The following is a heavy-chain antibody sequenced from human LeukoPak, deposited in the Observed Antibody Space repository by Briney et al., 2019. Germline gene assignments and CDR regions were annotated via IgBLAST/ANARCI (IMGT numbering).Heavy chain of an antibody. V-gene: IGHV3-74*01. J-gene: IGHJ6*03. CDR2: INSDGSST. Sequence: GGSLRLSCAASGFTFNSYWMHWVRQAPGKGLVWVSRINSDGSSTSYADSVKGRFTISRDNAKNTLYLQMNSLRAEDTAVYYCARVDYDYVFPQYYYYMDVWGKGTTVTISS. D-gene: IGHD3-16*01. CDR1: GFTFNSYW. CDR3: ARVDYDYVFPQYYYYMDV.